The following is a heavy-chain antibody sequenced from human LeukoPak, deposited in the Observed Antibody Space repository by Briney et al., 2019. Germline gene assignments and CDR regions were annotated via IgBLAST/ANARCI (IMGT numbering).Heavy chain of an antibody. CDR3: ARGSSFGSY. Sequence: GGSLRLSCTASGLIFRNYAMTWVRQAPGKGLEWVANMKQDGSEKYYVDSVRGRFTISRDNAKNLLYLQMNSLRAEDTAVYYCARGSSFGSYWGQGTLVTVSS. CDR1: GLIFRNYA. J-gene: IGHJ4*02. CDR2: MKQDGSEK. V-gene: IGHV3-7*01. D-gene: IGHD6-6*01.